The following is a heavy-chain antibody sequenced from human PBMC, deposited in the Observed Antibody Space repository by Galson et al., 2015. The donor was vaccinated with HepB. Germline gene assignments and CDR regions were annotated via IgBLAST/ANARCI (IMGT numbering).Heavy chain of an antibody. CDR1: GGTFSSYT. V-gene: IGHV1-69*02. CDR2: IIPILGIA. CDR3: ARGRSDYDSSGPHSY. Sequence: SVKVSCKASGGTFSSYTISWVRQAPGQGLEWMGRIIPILGIANYAQKFQGRVTITADKSTSTAYMELSSLRSEDTAVYYCARGRSDYDSSGPHSYWGQGTLVTVSS. D-gene: IGHD3-22*01. J-gene: IGHJ4*02.